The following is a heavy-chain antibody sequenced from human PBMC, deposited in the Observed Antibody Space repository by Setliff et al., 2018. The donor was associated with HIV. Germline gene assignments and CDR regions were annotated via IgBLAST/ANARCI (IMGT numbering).Heavy chain of an antibody. CDR3: ARRPGGSYRNYYYYYYMDV. Sequence: SETLSLTCAVYGGSFSGYYCSWIRQPPGKGLEWIGEINHSGSTNYNPSLKSRVTISVDTSKNQFSLKLSSVTAADTAVYYCARRPGGSYRNYYYYYYMDVWGKGTTVTVSS. V-gene: IGHV4-34*01. CDR1: GGSFSGYY. J-gene: IGHJ6*03. CDR2: INHSGST. D-gene: IGHD3-16*02.